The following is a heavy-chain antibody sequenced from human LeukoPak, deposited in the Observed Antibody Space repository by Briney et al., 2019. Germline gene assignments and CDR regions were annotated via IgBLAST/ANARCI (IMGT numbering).Heavy chain of an antibody. Sequence: PGGSLRLSCAASAFKFKDSWMSWVRQAPGKGLEWVGRIKSKTAGETTDYAAAVTGRFTISRDDSRNTLYLQINSLKTEDTGVYYCTTEPRDWGQGTLVTVSS. V-gene: IGHV3-15*01. CDR1: AFKFKDSW. CDR3: TTEPRD. J-gene: IGHJ1*01. CDR2: IKSKTAGETT.